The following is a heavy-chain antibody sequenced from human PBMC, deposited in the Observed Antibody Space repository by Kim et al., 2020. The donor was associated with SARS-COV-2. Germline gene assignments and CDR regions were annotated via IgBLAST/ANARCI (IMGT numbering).Heavy chain of an antibody. CDR3: ARASGSGRPVYGMDV. J-gene: IGHJ6*01. CDR2: IYNSGIT. Sequence: SETLSLTCTVSDGSMSTSGYYWNWIRQNPGKGLEWIGFIYNSGITSYNPSLKSRVTITIDTSENKISLKVTSVTAADTAVYFCARASGSGRPVYGMDVWG. D-gene: IGHD3-10*01. CDR1: DGSMSTSGYY. V-gene: IGHV4-31*03.